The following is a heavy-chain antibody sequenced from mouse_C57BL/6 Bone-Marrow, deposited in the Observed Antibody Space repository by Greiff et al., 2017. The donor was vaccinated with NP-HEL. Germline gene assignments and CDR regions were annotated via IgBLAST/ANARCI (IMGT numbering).Heavy chain of an antibody. CDR1: GYSITSDY. D-gene: IGHD2-12*01. J-gene: IGHJ2*01. V-gene: IGHV3-8*01. Sequence: EVKVVESGPGLAKPSQTLSLTCSVTGYSITSDYWNWIRKFPGNKLEYMGYISYSGSTYYNPSLNSRISITRDTSKNQYYLQLSSVSTEDTATYYCARGVLRRGYYYFDCWGHGTTLTVSS. CDR3: ARGVLRRGYYYFDC. CDR2: ISYSGST.